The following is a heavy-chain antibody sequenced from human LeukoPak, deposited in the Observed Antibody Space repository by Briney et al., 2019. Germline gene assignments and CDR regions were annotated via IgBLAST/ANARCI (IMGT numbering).Heavy chain of an antibody. CDR2: IYNTGSN. D-gene: IGHD3-10*01. CDR1: GYSISNDY. J-gene: IGHJ4*02. Sequence: SEILSLTCAVSGYSISNDYWSWIRQPPGTGLEWIGYIYNTGSNDYNPSLKSRVTMSLDTSKNKFSLKLTSVTAADTAIYYCARGLPHYYGAGRRFDYWGQGTLVTVSS. V-gene: IGHV4-59*01. CDR3: ARGLPHYYGAGRRFDY.